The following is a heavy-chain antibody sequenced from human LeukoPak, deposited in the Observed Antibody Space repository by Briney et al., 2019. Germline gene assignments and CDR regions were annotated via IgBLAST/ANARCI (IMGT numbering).Heavy chain of an antibody. J-gene: IGHJ4*02. Sequence: GGSLRLSCAASGFTFSSYSMNWVRQAPGKGLEWVSSISSSSSYIYYADSVKGRFTISRDNAKNSLYLQMNSLRAEDTAVYYCARGRPRFLEWLFTYYFDYWGQGTLVTVSS. CDR3: ARGRPRFLEWLFTYYFDY. CDR1: GFTFSSYS. D-gene: IGHD3-3*01. V-gene: IGHV3-21*01. CDR2: ISSSSSYI.